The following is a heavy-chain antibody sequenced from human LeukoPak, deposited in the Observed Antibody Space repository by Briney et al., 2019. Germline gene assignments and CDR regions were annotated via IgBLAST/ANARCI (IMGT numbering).Heavy chain of an antibody. V-gene: IGHV3-48*02. D-gene: IGHD4-11*01. J-gene: IGHJ4*02. CDR2: ISSSSSTK. CDR3: ARLTTLQAGY. CDR1: GFTFSSSN. Sequence: PGGSLRLSCAASGFTFSSSNMNWVRQAPGKGLEWVSYISSSSSTKYYADSVKGRFTISRDNAKNSLYLQMNSLRDEDTAVYYCARLTTLQAGYWGQGTLVTASA.